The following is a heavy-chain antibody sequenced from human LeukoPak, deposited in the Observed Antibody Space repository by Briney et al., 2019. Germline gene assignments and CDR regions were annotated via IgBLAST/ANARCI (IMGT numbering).Heavy chain of an antibody. D-gene: IGHD3-3*01. CDR1: GGSISSYY. V-gene: IGHV4-59*01. CDR2: IYYSGST. Sequence: SETLSFTCTVSGGSISSYYWSWIRQLPGKGLEWIGYIYYSGSTNYNPSLKSRVTISVDTSKNQFSLKLSSVTAADTAVYYCARAPLWGGTLFFDYWGQGTLVTVSS. CDR3: ARAPLWGGTLFFDY. J-gene: IGHJ4*02.